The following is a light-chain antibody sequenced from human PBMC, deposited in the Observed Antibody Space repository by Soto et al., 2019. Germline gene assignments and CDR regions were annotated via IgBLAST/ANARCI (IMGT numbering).Light chain of an antibody. CDR3: QQYGSSRLT. CDR1: QSVIGSH. V-gene: IGKV3-20*01. CDR2: GAS. J-gene: IGKJ4*01. Sequence: EIVLTQSPGNVSLSPGETATLSCRASQSVIGSHLAWYQQKLGQAPRLLIYGASSRATGIPDRFSGSGSGTDFPLTISRLEPEDFAVYYCQQYGSSRLTFGGGTTVALK.